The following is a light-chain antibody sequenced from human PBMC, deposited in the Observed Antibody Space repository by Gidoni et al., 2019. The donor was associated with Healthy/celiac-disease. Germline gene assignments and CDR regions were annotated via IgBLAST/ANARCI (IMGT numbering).Light chain of an antibody. CDR2: YAS. CDR1: QSIGSS. Sequence: DIVLTQSPDFQSVTPKEKVTITCRASQSIGSSLHWYQQKPDQSPQLHIKYASQSISGVPSGFSGSGSGTDFTHTINSREAEDATTYYRHESSSPYTFGQRTKREIK. J-gene: IGKJ2*01. V-gene: IGKV6-21*02. CDR3: HESSSPYT.